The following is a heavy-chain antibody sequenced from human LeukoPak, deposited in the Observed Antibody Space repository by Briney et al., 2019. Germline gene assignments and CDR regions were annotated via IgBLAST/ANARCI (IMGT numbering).Heavy chain of an antibody. J-gene: IGHJ3*02. Sequence: ASVKVSCKASGYTFTSYYMHWVRQAPGQGLEWMGIINPSGGSTSYAQKFQGRVTMTRDTSTSTVYMELSSLRSEDTAVYYCASESSTVVTPNAFDIWGQGTMVTVSS. D-gene: IGHD4-23*01. V-gene: IGHV1-46*01. CDR2: INPSGGST. CDR1: GYTFTSYY. CDR3: ASESSTVVTPNAFDI.